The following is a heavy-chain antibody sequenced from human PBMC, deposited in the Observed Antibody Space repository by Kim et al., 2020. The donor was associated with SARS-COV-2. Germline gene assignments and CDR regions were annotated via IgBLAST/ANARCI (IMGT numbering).Heavy chain of an antibody. CDR3: AKDLPSWGPSELLWFGELYFDF. V-gene: IGHV3-23*01. CDR1: GFTFSSYA. D-gene: IGHD3-10*01. Sequence: GGSLRLSCAASGFTFSSYAMSWVRQAPGKGLEWVSAISGSGGSTYYADSVKGRFTISRDNSKNTLYLQMNSLRAEDTAVYYCAKDLPSWGPSELLWFGELYFDFWGQGTLVTVSS. CDR2: ISGSGGST. J-gene: IGHJ4*02.